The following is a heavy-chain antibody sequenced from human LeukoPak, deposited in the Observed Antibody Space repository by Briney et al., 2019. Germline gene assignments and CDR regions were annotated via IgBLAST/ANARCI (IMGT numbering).Heavy chain of an antibody. J-gene: IGHJ4*02. D-gene: IGHD3-10*01. CDR3: ASIRYYYDSGRLAD. Sequence: SETLSLTCTVAGYSINSGYYWAWIRQPPGKGLEWIGTVYHSGNTYYNASLQSRVTLSLDTSNNQFSLKLSSVTAADTAVYYCASIRYYYDSGRLADWGQGTLVIVSS. V-gene: IGHV4-38-2*02. CDR1: GYSINSGYY. CDR2: VYHSGNT.